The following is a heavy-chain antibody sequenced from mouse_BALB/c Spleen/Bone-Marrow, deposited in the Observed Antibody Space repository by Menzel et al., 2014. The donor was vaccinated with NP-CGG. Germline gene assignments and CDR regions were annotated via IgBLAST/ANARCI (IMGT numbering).Heavy chain of an antibody. V-gene: IGHV5-12*02. J-gene: IGHJ4*01. CDR1: GFTFSDYY. CDR2: ISNGGGST. CDR3: ARNAFYRGYAMDY. D-gene: IGHD2-12*01. Sequence: EVQLVGSGGGLVQPGGSLKLSCATSGFTFSDYYMYWVRQTPEKRLEWVAYISNGGGSTYYPDTVKGRFTISRDNAKNTLYLQMSRLKSEDTAMYYCARNAFYRGYAMDYWGQGTSVTVSS.